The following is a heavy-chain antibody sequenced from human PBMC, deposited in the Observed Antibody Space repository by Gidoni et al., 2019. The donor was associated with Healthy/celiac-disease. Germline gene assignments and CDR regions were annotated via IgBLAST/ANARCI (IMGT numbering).Heavy chain of an antibody. CDR1: GGSLSSSSYY. Sequence: QLQLQESGPGLLKPSETRSLTCTLPGGSLSSSSYYWGWIRQPPGKGLEWIGSIYYSGSTYYNPSLKSRVTISVDTSKNQFSLKLSSVTAADTDVYYCARDQRGDSSSWYNNYYYGMDVWGQGTTVTVSS. CDR2: IYYSGST. CDR3: ARDQRGDSSSWYNNYYYGMDV. D-gene: IGHD6-13*01. J-gene: IGHJ6*02. V-gene: IGHV4-39*07.